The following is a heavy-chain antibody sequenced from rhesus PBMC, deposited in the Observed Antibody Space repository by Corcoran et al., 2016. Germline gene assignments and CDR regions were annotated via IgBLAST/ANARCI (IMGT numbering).Heavy chain of an antibody. J-gene: IGHJ2*01. CDR1: GYSFTSYW. CDR2: IGPSDPDT. Sequence: EVQLVQSGAEVKRPGESLKISCKTSGYSFTSYWISWVRQMPGKGLEWMGAIGPSDPDTRSSPSFQGQVTISADKSISTTYLQWSSLKASDSATYYCAKASGDLRYFDLWGPGTPITISS. D-gene: IGHD7-45*01. CDR3: AKASGDLRYFDL. V-gene: IGHV5-2*01.